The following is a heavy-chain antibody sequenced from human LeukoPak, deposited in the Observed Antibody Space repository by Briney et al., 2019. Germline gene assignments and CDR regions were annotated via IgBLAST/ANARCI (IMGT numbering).Heavy chain of an antibody. CDR1: GGSFSGYY. J-gene: IGHJ6*03. CDR3: ARGEGGVAEIPPYMDV. V-gene: IGHV4-34*01. D-gene: IGHD1-14*01. CDR2: INHSGST. Sequence: PSEALSLTCAVYGGSFSGYYWSWIRQPPGKGLEWIGEINHSGSTNYNPSLKSRVTISVDTSKNQFSLKLSSVTAAGTAVYYCARGEGGVAEIPPYMDVWGKGTTVTVSS.